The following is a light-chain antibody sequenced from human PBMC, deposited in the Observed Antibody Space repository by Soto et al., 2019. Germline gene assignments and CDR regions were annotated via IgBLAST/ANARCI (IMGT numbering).Light chain of an antibody. CDR1: QSVSSY. CDR2: GAS. CDR3: QQRSN. V-gene: IGKV3-11*01. Sequence: EIVLTHSPATLSLSPGERATLSCRASQSVSSYLAWYQQKPGQAPRLLIYGASNRATGIPARFSGSGSGTDFTLTISSLEPEDFAVYYCQQRSNFGQGTRLEIK. J-gene: IGKJ5*01.